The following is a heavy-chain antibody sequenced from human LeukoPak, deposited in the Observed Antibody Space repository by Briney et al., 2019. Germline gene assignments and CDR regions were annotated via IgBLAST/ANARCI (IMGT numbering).Heavy chain of an antibody. V-gene: IGHV3-30*02. CDR1: GFTSSGYG. CDR2: IRYDGSKK. Sequence: PGGSLRLSCATSGFTSSGYGMHWVRQAPGKGLEWAAFIRYDGSKKYYADSVKGRFTISRDKSKSTLYLQMNSLRAGDTAVHYCARTIEMATISYFDYWGQGTLVTVSS. J-gene: IGHJ4*02. CDR3: ARTIEMATISYFDY. D-gene: IGHD5-24*01.